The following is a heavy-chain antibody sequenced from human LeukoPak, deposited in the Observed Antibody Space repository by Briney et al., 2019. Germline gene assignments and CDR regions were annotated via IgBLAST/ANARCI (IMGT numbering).Heavy chain of an antibody. CDR2: ISSDRSYI. CDR3: ARDYYDSSALATFDH. V-gene: IGHV3-21*01. CDR1: GFTFSDYT. J-gene: IGHJ4*02. D-gene: IGHD3-22*01. Sequence: GGSLRLSCEASGFTFSDYTMNWVRQAPGKGLEWVSSISSDRSYIKYADSVKGRFSISRDNTKNSLFLEMRSLRIEDTAVYFCARDYYDSSALATFDHWGQGNLVTISS.